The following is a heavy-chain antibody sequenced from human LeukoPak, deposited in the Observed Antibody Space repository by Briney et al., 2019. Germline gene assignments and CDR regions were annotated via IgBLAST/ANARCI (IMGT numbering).Heavy chain of an antibody. J-gene: IGHJ6*02. V-gene: IGHV3-48*01. CDR1: GFTFSSYA. CDR3: ARVGFPIIHYYYNMDV. Sequence: PGGSLRLSCAASGFTFSSYAMSWVRQAPGKGLEWVSYISGSSSAIYYADSVRGRFTISRDNAKNSLYLHMNSLRAEDTAVYYCARVGFPIIHYYYNMDVWGQGTTVTVSS. D-gene: IGHD1-14*01. CDR2: ISGSSSAI.